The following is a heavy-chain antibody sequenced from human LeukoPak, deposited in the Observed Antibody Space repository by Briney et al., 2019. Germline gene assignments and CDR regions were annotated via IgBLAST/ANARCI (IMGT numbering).Heavy chain of an antibody. Sequence: GESLRLSCAASGFTFTTYAMSWVRQAPGKGLEWVANIKQDGSEKYYVDSVKGRFTISRDNAKNSLYLQMNSLRAEDTAVYYCARDLSGWELQEYWGQGTLVTVSS. CDR1: GFTFTTYA. D-gene: IGHD1-26*01. CDR3: ARDLSGWELQEY. CDR2: IKQDGSEK. J-gene: IGHJ4*02. V-gene: IGHV3-7*01.